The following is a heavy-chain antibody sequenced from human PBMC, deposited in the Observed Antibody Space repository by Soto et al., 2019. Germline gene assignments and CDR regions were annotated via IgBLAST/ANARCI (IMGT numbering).Heavy chain of an antibody. CDR2: ISGSGGST. J-gene: IGHJ5*02. D-gene: IGHD5-12*01. CDR3: AKSVDEPPFDP. V-gene: IGHV3-23*01. CDR1: GFTFSSYA. Sequence: EVQLLESGGGLVQPGGSLRLSCAASGFTFSSYAMSWVRQAPGKGLEWFSAISGSGGSTYYADSVKGRFTISRDNSKNTLYLQMTSLRAEDTAVYHCAKSVDEPPFDPWGQGTLVTVSS.